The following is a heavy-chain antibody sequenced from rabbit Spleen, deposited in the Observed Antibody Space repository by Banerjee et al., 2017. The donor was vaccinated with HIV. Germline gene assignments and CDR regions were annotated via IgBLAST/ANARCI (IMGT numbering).Heavy chain of an antibody. CDR3: ARGYNGAGHRLDL. CDR2: IYGGGSAST. J-gene: IGHJ3*01. CDR1: GFSFSSSYW. Sequence: QEQLEESGGDLVKPEGSLTLTCTASGFSFSSSYWICWVRQAPGKGLEWIACIYGGGSASTYVNWAKGRFPISKTSSTTVTLQMTSLTAADTATYFCARGYNGAGHRLDLWGPGTLVTVS. D-gene: IGHD4-2*01. V-gene: IGHV1S45*01.